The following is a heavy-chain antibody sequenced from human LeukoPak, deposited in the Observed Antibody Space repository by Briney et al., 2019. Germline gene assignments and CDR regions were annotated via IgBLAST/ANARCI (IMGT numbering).Heavy chain of an antibody. CDR2: IESKTDGGTT. CDR1: GFSFSDAW. CDR3: TTYGSGRKFDY. D-gene: IGHD3-10*01. V-gene: IGHV3-15*04. J-gene: IGHJ4*02. Sequence: GGSHRLSCAVSGFSFSDAWMSWVRQTPGKGLEWVGRIESKTDGGTTDYAALVKGRFTISGDDSTNTLYLQMNSLKSEDTAVYYCTTYGSGRKFDYWGQGVLVTVSS.